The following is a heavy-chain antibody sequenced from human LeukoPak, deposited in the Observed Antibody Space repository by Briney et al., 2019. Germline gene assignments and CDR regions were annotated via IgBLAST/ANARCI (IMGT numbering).Heavy chain of an antibody. J-gene: IGHJ4*02. D-gene: IGHD2-15*01. Sequence: SQTLSLTCTVSGGPISSGGYYWSWIRQHPGKGLEWIGYIYYSGSTYYNPSLKSRVTISVDTSKNQFSLKLSSVTAADTAVYYCARVVGKYYFDYWGQGTLVTVSS. CDR3: ARVVGKYYFDY. CDR1: GGPISSGGYY. V-gene: IGHV4-31*03. CDR2: IYYSGST.